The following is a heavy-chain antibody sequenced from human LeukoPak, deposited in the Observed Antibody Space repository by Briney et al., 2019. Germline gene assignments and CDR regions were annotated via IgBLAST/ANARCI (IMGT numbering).Heavy chain of an antibody. Sequence: SQTLSLTCAVSGGSISSGGYSWSWIRQPPGKGLEWIGYIYHSGSTYYNPSLKSRVTISVDRSKNQFSLKLSSVTAADTAVYYCARRIEAEWLRFFWFDPWGQGTLVTVSS. CDR2: IYHSGST. J-gene: IGHJ5*02. CDR1: GGSISSGGYS. V-gene: IGHV4-30-2*01. D-gene: IGHD5-12*01. CDR3: ARRIEAEWLRFFWFDP.